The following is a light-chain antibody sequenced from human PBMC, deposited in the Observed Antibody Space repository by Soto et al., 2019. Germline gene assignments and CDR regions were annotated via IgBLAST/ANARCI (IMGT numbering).Light chain of an antibody. J-gene: IGLJ2*01. CDR1: SSDVGGYNY. Sequence: QSVLTQPASVSGSPGQSITISCTGTSSDVGGYNYVSWYQQHPGKAPKLMIYDVSNRPSGVSNRFSGSKSGSTASLTISGLQAEDEADYYCSSYTSSTTLDLVFGGGTKLTFL. CDR2: DVS. CDR3: SSYTSSTTLDLV. V-gene: IGLV2-14*01.